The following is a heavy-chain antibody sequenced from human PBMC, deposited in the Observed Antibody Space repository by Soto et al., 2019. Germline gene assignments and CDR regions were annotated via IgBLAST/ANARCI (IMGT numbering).Heavy chain of an antibody. J-gene: IGHJ3*02. CDR3: ATELRYDAFDI. D-gene: IGHD4-17*01. CDR2: IIPILGIA. Sequence: ASVKVSCKASGGTFSSYTISWVRQAPGQGLEWMGRIIPILGIANYAQKFQGRVTITADKSTSTAYMELSSLRSEDTAVYYCATELRYDAFDIWGQGTMVTVSS. V-gene: IGHV1-69*02. CDR1: GGTFSSYT.